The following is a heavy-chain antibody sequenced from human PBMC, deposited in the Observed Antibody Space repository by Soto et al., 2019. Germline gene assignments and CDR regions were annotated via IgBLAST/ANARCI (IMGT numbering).Heavy chain of an antibody. Sequence: GGSLRLSCAASGFTFSSYGMHSVRQAPGKGLEWVAVIWYDGSNKYYADSVKGRFTISRDNSKNTLYLQMNSLRAEDTAVYYCARARVVGGSGMDVWGQGTTVTVSS. J-gene: IGHJ6*02. CDR1: GFTFSSYG. CDR2: IWYDGSNK. D-gene: IGHD2-2*01. CDR3: ARARVVGGSGMDV. V-gene: IGHV3-33*01.